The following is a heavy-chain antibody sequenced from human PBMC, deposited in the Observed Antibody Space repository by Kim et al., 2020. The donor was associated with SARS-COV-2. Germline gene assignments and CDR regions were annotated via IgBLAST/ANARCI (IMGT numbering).Heavy chain of an antibody. J-gene: IGHJ4*02. CDR3: TTEHYYDSSFDY. V-gene: IGHV3-15*01. D-gene: IGHD3-22*01. Sequence: DYAAPVKGRFTISRDDSTNTTYLQMNSLKTEDTAVYYGTTEHYYDSSFDYWGQGTLVTVSS.